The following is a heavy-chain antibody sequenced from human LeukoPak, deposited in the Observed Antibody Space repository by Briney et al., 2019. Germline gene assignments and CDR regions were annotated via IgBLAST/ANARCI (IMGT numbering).Heavy chain of an antibody. CDR2: IDHNGST. CDR3: AARKFNYGFRTPFDY. V-gene: IGHV4-34*01. D-gene: IGHD3-16*01. J-gene: IGHJ4*02. CDR1: GGSFSGYY. Sequence: SETLSLTCAVYGGSFSGYYWSWIRQSPGKGLEWIGEIDHNGSTKYNASLKSRIIMSVDKSKNQFSLKLKSLSAADTAIYYCAARKFNYGFRTPFDYWGQGTLVTVSS.